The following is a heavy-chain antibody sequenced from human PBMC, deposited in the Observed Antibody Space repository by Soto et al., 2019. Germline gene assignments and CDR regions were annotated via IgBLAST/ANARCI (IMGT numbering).Heavy chain of an antibody. V-gene: IGHV4-30-4*01. CDR3: VRTAREGAVAPHWFAR. CDR1: GASIRSTDYY. Sequence: PSETLSLTCTVSGASIRSTDYYWSWIRQAPGKGLEWIGYVYYTGSTYYNPSLMSRLTISVDTSKNQFSLKLTSVTAAETAVYYCVRTAREGAVAPHWFARWGRGTQVTVSS. CDR2: VYYTGST. J-gene: IGHJ5*02. D-gene: IGHD2-21*02.